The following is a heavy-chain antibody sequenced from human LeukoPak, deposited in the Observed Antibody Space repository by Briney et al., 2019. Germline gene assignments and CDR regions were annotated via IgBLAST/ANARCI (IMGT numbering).Heavy chain of an antibody. CDR2: IYYSGST. CDR3: ARTYSSSSSYSDF. V-gene: IGHV4-59*01. J-gene: IGHJ4*02. CDR1: GGSISSYY. Sequence: SETLSLTCTVSGGSISSYYWGWIRQSPGKGLEWIGYIYYSGSTNYNPSLKSRVTISVETSKNQFSLNLTSVTAADTAVYYCARTYSSSSSYSDFWGQGTLVTVSS. D-gene: IGHD6-6*01.